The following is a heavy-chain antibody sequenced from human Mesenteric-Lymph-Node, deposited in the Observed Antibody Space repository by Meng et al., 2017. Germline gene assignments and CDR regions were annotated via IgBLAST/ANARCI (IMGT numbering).Heavy chain of an antibody. CDR2: IHDSGST. CDR3: ARASYGSGSPLGESWFDP. V-gene: IGHV4-31*03. Sequence: QVQLHESGAALVTPSQPLSLPCTVSGGSISSGGYSWSWIRQHPGKGLEWIGYIHDSGSTYYNPSLKSRVTISADTSKNQFSLKLSSVTAADTAVYYCARASYGSGSPLGESWFDPWGQGTLVTVSS. J-gene: IGHJ5*02. D-gene: IGHD3-10*01. CDR1: GGSISSGGYS.